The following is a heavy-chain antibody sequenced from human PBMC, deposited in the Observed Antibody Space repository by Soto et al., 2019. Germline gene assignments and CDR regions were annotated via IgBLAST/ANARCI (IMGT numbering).Heavy chain of an antibody. V-gene: IGHV3-23*01. CDR3: AKRRGAGGHFDY. D-gene: IGHD2-15*01. Sequence: EVQLLESGGGLVQPEGSLRLSCAASGFTFTSYAMGWVRQAPGKGLEWVSVVSSGGSTYYADSVTGRFTVSRDNSKNTLSLQMNSLRAKDTAVYYCAKRRGAGGHFDYWGQGALVTVSS. CDR1: GFTFTSYA. CDR2: VSSGGST. J-gene: IGHJ4*02.